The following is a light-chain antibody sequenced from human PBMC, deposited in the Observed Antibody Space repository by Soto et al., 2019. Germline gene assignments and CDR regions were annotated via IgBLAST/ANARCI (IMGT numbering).Light chain of an antibody. J-gene: IGKJ1*01. CDR2: GAS. V-gene: IGKV3-15*01. Sequence: EVVASPSLDTLSLSPREGASLSCRASQSVSSNLAWYQQKPGQAPRLLIYGASTRATGIPARFSGSGSGTEFTLTISSLQSEDFAVYYCQQYNNWRTFGQGTKVDI. CDR1: QSVSSN. CDR3: QQYNNWRT.